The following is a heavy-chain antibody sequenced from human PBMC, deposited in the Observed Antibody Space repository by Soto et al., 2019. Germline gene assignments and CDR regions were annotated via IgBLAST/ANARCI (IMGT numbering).Heavy chain of an antibody. J-gene: IGHJ4*02. D-gene: IGHD2-2*01. CDR1: GLTFSSYG. CDR3: AKGYHNFDY. Sequence: GGSLRLSCAASGLTFSSYGMHWVRQAPGKGLEWVAVISYDGSNKYYADSVKGRFTISRDNSKNTLYLQMNSLRVEDTAVYYCAKGYHNFDYWGLGTLVTVSS. V-gene: IGHV3-30*18. CDR2: ISYDGSNK.